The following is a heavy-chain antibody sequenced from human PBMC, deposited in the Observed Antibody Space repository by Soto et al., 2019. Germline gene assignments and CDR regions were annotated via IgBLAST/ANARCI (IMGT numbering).Heavy chain of an antibody. CDR3: ARDAAVGLFDY. D-gene: IGHD1-26*01. CDR2: ISAYNGNT. V-gene: IGHV1-18*01. Sequence: ASVKVSCKASGYTFTRYGISWVRQAPGQGLEWMGWISAYNGNTNYAQKLQGRVTMTTGTSTSTAYMELRSLRSDDTAVYYCARDAAVGLFDYWGQGTLVTVSS. J-gene: IGHJ4*02. CDR1: GYTFTRYG.